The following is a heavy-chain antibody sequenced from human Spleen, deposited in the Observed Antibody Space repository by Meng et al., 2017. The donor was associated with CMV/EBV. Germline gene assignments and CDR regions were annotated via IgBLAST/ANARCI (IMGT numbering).Heavy chain of an antibody. CDR2: IRYDGSNK. D-gene: IGHD5-12*01. Sequence: GGSLRLSCAVSGFTFSTYGMHWVRQAPGKGLEWVAFIRYDGSNKYYADSVKGRFTISRDNSKNTLYLQMNSLRVDDTAVYYCAKDGGGRYSGYEDLFDYWGQGTLVTVSS. CDR3: AKDGGGRYSGYEDLFDY. J-gene: IGHJ4*02. CDR1: GFTFSTYG. V-gene: IGHV3-30*02.